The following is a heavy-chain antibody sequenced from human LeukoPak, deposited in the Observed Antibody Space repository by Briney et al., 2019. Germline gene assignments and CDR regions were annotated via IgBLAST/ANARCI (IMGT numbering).Heavy chain of an antibody. CDR2: ICHSGST. CDR3: ARAPYFDWLLYPYPFFDY. J-gene: IGHJ4*02. Sequence: SEALSLTCAVSGGSFSGYYWSWIRQPPGKGLEWIGEICHSGSTNYKPYLKSRVTISVDTPKKQFSLNTSSVTAADTAVYYCARAPYFDWLLYPYPFFDYWGQGTLVTVSS. D-gene: IGHD3-9*01. CDR1: GGSFSGYY. V-gene: IGHV4-34*01.